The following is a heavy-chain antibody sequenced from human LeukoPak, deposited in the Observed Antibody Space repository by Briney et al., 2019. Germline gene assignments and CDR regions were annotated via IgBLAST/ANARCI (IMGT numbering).Heavy chain of an antibody. D-gene: IGHD3-9*01. J-gene: IGHJ5*02. V-gene: IGHV4-30-2*01. CDR2: IYHSGSN. CDR3: ARAPYDILTGSWFDP. Sequence: SETLSLTCAVSGGSISSGGYSWSWIRQPPGKGLEWIGYIYHSGSNNYNPSLKSRVTISVDRSKNQFSLKLSSVTAADTAVYYCARAPYDILTGSWFDPWGQGTLVTVSS. CDR1: GGSISSGGYS.